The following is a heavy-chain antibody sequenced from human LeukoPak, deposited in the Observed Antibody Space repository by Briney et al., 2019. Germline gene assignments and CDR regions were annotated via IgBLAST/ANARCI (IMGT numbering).Heavy chain of an antibody. D-gene: IGHD3-10*01. V-gene: IGHV1-69*04. Sequence: GASVKVSCKASGYTFTSYDINWVRQATGQGLEWMGRIIPILGIANYAQKFQGRVTITADKSTSTAYMELSSLRSEDTAVYYCARGDYYGSGSYYNLVPLISGDVWGQGTLVTVSS. J-gene: IGHJ4*02. CDR3: ARGDYYGSGSYYNLVPLISGDV. CDR1: GYTFTSYD. CDR2: IIPILGIA.